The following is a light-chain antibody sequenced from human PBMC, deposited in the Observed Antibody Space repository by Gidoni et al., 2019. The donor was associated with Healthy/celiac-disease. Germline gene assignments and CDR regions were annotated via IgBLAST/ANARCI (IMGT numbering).Light chain of an antibody. Sequence: DIQMTQSTSSLSVTCRASQSISSYLNWYQQKQGKAPKLLIYAASSLQSGVPSRFSGSGSGTDFTLTISSLQPEDFAIYYCQQSYSTPYTFGQGTKLEIK. CDR1: QSISSY. CDR2: AAS. J-gene: IGKJ2*01. CDR3: QQSYSTPYT. V-gene: IGKV1-39*01.